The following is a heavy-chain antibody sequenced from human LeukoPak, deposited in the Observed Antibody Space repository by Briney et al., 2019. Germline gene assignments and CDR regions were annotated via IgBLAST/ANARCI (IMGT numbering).Heavy chain of an antibody. J-gene: IGHJ4*02. CDR2: INPNSGGT. CDR1: GYTFTDYY. V-gene: IGHV1-2*02. Sequence: GASVKVSCKASGYTFTDYYIHWVRQAPGQGLEWMGWINPNSGGTEIAQNFKGRVTMTRDTSISTAYMGLNSLRSDDTAVFYCTREDTSSWDYVLHWGQGTLVTVSS. CDR3: TREDTSSWDYVLH. D-gene: IGHD4-17*01.